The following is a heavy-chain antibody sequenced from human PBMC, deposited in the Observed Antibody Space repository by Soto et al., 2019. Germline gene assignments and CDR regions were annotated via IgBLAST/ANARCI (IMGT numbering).Heavy chain of an antibody. CDR1: GDSISSGYY. CDR2: IYHSGTT. D-gene: IGHD5-12*01. CDR3: ARVKATLYRHYYFDY. V-gene: IGHV4-38-2*01. Sequence: SETLSLTYAVAGDSISSGYYWAWIRQPPGKGLEWIGSIYHSGTTYYNPSLKSRVTISVDTSKNQFSLKLSSVTAADSAVYFCARVKATLYRHYYFDYWGQGTLVPVSS. J-gene: IGHJ4*02.